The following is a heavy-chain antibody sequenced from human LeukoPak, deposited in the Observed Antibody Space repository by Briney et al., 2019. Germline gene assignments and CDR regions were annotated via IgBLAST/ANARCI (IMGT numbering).Heavy chain of an antibody. CDR3: AENRGGTWWDLVDY. Sequence: ASVKVSYKASGHTFTNYGVTWVRQAPGQGLQWMGWVSADKGDTNYAQKFQDRVTISIDTSTSTAFMELRRLTSDDTAVYYCAENRGGTWWDLVDYWGQGTLVTVSS. CDR1: GHTFTNYG. CDR2: VSADKGDT. V-gene: IGHV1-18*04. J-gene: IGHJ4*02. D-gene: IGHD1-26*01.